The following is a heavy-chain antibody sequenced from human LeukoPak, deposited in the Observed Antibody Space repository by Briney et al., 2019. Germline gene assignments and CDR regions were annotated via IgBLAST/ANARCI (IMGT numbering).Heavy chain of an antibody. CDR2: INPNSGGT. CDR1: GYTFTGYY. CDR3: ARANSYDSSGHHYEFDY. D-gene: IGHD3-22*01. Sequence: ASVKVSCKASGYTFTGYYMHWVRQAPGQGLEWMGWINPNSGGTNYAQKFQGRVTMTRDTSISTAYMELSRLRSDDTAVYYCARANSYDSSGHHYEFDYWGQGTLVTVSS. J-gene: IGHJ4*02. V-gene: IGHV1-2*02.